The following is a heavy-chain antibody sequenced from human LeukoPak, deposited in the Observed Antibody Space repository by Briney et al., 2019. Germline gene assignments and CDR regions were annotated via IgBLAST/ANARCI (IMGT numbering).Heavy chain of an antibody. CDR1: GYTFTSYG. CDR2: ISAYNGNT. V-gene: IGHV1-18*01. D-gene: IGHD1-26*01. CDR3: ARDSPPSLVGATKGGVDY. J-gene: IGHJ4*02. Sequence: ASVKVSCKASGYTFTSYGISWVRQAPGQGLEWMGWISAYNGNTNYAQKLQGRVTMTTDTSTSTAYMELRSLRSDDTAVYYCARDSPPSLVGATKGGVDYWGQGTLATVSS.